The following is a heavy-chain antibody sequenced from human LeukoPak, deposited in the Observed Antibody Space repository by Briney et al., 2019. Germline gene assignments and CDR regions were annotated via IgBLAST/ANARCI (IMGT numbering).Heavy chain of an antibody. V-gene: IGHV1-24*01. Sequence: ASVTVSCKVSGYTLTELSMHWVRQAPGKGLEWMGGFDPEDGETIYAQKFQGRVTMTEDTSTDTAYMELSSLRSEDTAVYYCATDLRLGELSLSHWGQGTLVTVSS. CDR2: FDPEDGET. J-gene: IGHJ4*02. CDR3: ATDLRLGELSLSH. D-gene: IGHD3-16*02. CDR1: GYTLTELS.